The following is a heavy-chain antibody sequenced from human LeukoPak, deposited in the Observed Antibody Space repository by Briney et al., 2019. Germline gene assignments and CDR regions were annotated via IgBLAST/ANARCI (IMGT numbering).Heavy chain of an antibody. J-gene: IGHJ3*02. V-gene: IGHV1-46*01. D-gene: IGHD1-26*01. Sequence: GASVKVSCKASGYTFSSYYVHWVRQAPGQGLEWMGMIIPSDGFTCYAQKFQGRVTMTRDMSTSTVYMELSSLRSDDTAVYYCARDLSGGSYSYLAHNDAFDIWGQGTMVTVSS. CDR3: ARDLSGGSYSYLAHNDAFDI. CDR2: IIPSDGFT. CDR1: GYTFSSYY.